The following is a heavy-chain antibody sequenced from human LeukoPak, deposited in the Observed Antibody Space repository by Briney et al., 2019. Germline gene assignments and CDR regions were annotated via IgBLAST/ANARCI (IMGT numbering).Heavy chain of an antibody. Sequence: SETLSLTCTVSGGSISSSSYYWGWIRQPPGKGLEWIGCTYYSGSTYSSPSLQSRVTISVDTSKNQFSLKPSSVTATDTAVYNCARQTVFAGISAYYFDSWGQGTLVTVSS. D-gene: IGHD4-11*01. J-gene: IGHJ4*02. CDR2: TYYSGST. V-gene: IGHV4-39*01. CDR1: GGSISSSSYY. CDR3: ARQTVFAGISAYYFDS.